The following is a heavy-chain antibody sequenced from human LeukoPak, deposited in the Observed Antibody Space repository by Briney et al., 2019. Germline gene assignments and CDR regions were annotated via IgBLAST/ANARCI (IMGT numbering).Heavy chain of an antibody. CDR1: GFTFSSYS. CDR2: ISSSSYI. Sequence: GGSLRLSCAASGFTFSSYSMNWVRQAPGKGLEWVSSISSSSYIYYADSVKGRFTISRDNAKNSLYLQMNSLRAEDTAVYYCAKGGPGSSSHYWGQGTLVTVSS. D-gene: IGHD6-6*01. J-gene: IGHJ4*02. V-gene: IGHV3-21*04. CDR3: AKGGPGSSSHY.